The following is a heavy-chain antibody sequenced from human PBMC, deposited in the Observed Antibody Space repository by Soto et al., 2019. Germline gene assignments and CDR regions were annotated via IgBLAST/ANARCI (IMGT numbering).Heavy chain of an antibody. D-gene: IGHD3-16*02. CDR1: GFTFGDYA. J-gene: IGHJ3*02. CDR2: IRSKAYGGTT. Sequence: GGSLRLSCTASGFTFGDYAMSWFRQAPGKGLEWVGFIRSKAYGGTTEYAASVKGRFTISRDDSKSIAYLQMNSLKTEDTAVYYCTRVGDDYIWGSYRYTPGTAFDIWGQGTMVTVSS. CDR3: TRVGDDYIWGSYRYTPGTAFDI. V-gene: IGHV3-49*03.